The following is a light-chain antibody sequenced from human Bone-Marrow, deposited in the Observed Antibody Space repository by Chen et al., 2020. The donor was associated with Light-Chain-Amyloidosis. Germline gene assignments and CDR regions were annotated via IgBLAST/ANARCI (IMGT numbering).Light chain of an antibody. CDR1: SSDVGGYKS. Sequence: QSALTQPASVSGSPGQSITLSCTGTSSDVGGYKSVSWYQQHPGKAPKLMIYDDSNRPSGVSNRFSGSKSGNTASLTISGLQAEDEADYYCSAYTSSSTLVFGGGTKLTVL. V-gene: IGLV2-14*01. J-gene: IGLJ2*01. CDR2: DDS. CDR3: SAYTSSSTLV.